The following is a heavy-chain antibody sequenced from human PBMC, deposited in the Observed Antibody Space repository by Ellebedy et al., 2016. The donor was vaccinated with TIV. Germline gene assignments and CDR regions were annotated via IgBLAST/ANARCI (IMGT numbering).Heavy chain of an antibody. J-gene: IGHJ5*02. CDR3: GRSDFAFGAFDP. Sequence: GSLRLSCTVSGDSITSAYWNWIRQPPGKGLEWIGFMYYSVTSNYNPSLKSRVTISADTSKNQISLKLTSVTAADTAVYYCGRSDFAFGAFDPWGQGTLVTVSS. CDR1: GDSITSAY. CDR2: MYYSVTS. V-gene: IGHV4-59*08. D-gene: IGHD3-16*01.